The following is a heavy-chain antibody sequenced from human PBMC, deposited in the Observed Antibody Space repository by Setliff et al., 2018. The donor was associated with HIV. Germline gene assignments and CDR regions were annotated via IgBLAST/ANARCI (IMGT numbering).Heavy chain of an antibody. CDR1: GFTFSSYW. Sequence: GGSLRLSCAASGFTFSSYWMSWVRQAPGKGLEWVANIKQDGSEKYYVDSVKGRFTISRDNAKNSLYLQMNSLRAEDTAVYYCAKDYGAQRGMVGAHDYWGQGTLVTSPQ. D-gene: IGHD1-26*01. CDR3: AKDYGAQRGMVGAHDY. J-gene: IGHJ4*02. CDR2: IKQDGSEK. V-gene: IGHV3-7*01.